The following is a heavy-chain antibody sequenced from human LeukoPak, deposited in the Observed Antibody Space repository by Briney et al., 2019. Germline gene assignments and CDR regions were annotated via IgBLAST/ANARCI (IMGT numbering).Heavy chain of an antibody. CDR2: IRRKTDGGTT. CDR1: GFTFSNVW. CDR3: VTDLVTKGYFHC. Sequence: PGGSLRLSCAASGFTFSNVWMSWVRQVPGKGLEWVGRIRRKTDGGTTDHAAPVKGRFTISRDDSKNTLYLQMNSLKTEDTAVYYCVTDLVTKGYFHCWGQGTLVTVSS. D-gene: IGHD2-21*02. J-gene: IGHJ4*02. V-gene: IGHV3-15*01.